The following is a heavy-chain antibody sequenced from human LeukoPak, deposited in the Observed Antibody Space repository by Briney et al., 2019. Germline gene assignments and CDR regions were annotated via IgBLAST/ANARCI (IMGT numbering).Heavy chain of an antibody. V-gene: IGHV3-64*05. CDR2: IGPNGAST. J-gene: IGHJ4*02. CDR3: VKDLTGTWSFDY. D-gene: IGHD3-9*01. Sequence: GGSLRLSCSPSGFIFSNHFMHWVRQAPGKGLEYVSSIGPNGASTLYADSVKDRFTISRDNSRNALYVQLTSLRLEDTALCYCVKDLTGTWSFDYWGQGTLVTVSS. CDR1: GFIFSNHF.